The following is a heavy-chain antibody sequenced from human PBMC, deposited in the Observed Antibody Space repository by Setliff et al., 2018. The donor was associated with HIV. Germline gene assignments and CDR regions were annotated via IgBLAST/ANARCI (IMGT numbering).Heavy chain of an antibody. CDR3: ASDSPAARFEELEDHYYYFMDV. J-gene: IGHJ6*03. Sequence: GGSLRLSCAASGFTFSSYWMHWVRQAPGKGLVWVSRINTDGSSTSYADSVKGRFTISRDNAKNTLYLQMNSLRAEDTAVYYCASDSPAARFEELEDHYYYFMDVWGKGTTVTVSS. D-gene: IGHD3-10*01. CDR2: INTDGSST. V-gene: IGHV3-74*01. CDR1: GFTFSSYW.